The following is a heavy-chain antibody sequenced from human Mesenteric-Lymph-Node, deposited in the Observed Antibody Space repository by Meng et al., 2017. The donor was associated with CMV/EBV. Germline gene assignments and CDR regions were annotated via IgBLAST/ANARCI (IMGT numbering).Heavy chain of an antibody. CDR2: INDGATRT. CDR1: GFTFTTYD. CDR3: ARDLSVPGDYFDY. D-gene: IGHD2-2*01. J-gene: IGHJ4*02. V-gene: IGHV3-21*01. Sequence: GGSLRLSCAASGFTFTTYDMTWVRQAPGKGLEWISSINDGATRTYYADSVKGRFTISRDNAKNSLYLQMNSLRAEDTAVYYCARDLSVPGDYFDYWGQGTLVTVSS.